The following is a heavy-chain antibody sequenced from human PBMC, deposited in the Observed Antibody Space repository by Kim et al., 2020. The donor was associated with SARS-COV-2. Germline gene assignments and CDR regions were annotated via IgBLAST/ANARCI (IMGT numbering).Heavy chain of an antibody. V-gene: IGHV1-8*01. Sequence: ASVKVSCKASGYTFTSYDINWVRQATGQGLEWMGWMNPNSGNTGYAQKFQGRVTMTRNTSISTAYMELSSLRSEDTAVYYCVGYGDYEDAFDIWGQGTMVTVSS. CDR3: VGYGDYEDAFDI. CDR1: GYTFTSYD. CDR2: MNPNSGNT. J-gene: IGHJ3*02. D-gene: IGHD4-17*01.